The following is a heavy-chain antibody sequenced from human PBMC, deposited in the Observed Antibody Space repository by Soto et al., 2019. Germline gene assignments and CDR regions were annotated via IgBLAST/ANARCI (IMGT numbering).Heavy chain of an antibody. CDR1: GGSFSDYS. CDR3: ARSIGRGYNWFDP. Sequence: SETLSLTCAVYGGSFSDYSWNWLRQPPGKGLEWIGEINQSGSTDYNLSLKSRVTISVHTSKTQFSLRLSSVAAADTAVYYCARSIGRGYNWFDPWGQGILVTVSS. D-gene: IGHD3-10*01. V-gene: IGHV4-34*01. J-gene: IGHJ5*02. CDR2: INQSGST.